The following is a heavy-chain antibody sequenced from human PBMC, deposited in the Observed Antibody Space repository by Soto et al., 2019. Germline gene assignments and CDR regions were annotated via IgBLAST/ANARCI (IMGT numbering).Heavy chain of an antibody. J-gene: IGHJ4*02. V-gene: IGHV4-30-4*08. CDR3: ARCYYGSGSYYNFDY. D-gene: IGHD3-10*01. CDR2: IYYSGST. CDR1: GASIRSSTYQ. Sequence: PSETLSLTCTVSGASIRSSTYQWGWIRQPPGRGLEWIGYIYYSGSTYYNPSLKSRVTISVDTSKNQFSLKLSSVTAADTAVYYCARCYYGSGSYYNFDYWGQGTLVTVSS.